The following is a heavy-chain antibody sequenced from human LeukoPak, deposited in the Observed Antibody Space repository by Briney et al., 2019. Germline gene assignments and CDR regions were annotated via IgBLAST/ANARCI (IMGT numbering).Heavy chain of an antibody. CDR3: ARDLCSGGSCYWFDP. CDR2: ISAYNGNT. Sequence: GSSVKVSCKASGYTFTSYGISWVRQAPGQGLEWMGGISAYNGNTNYAQKLQGRVTMTTDTSTSTAYMELRSLRSDDTAVYYCARDLCSGGSCYWFDPWGQGTLVTVSS. CDR1: GYTFTSYG. D-gene: IGHD2-15*01. J-gene: IGHJ5*02. V-gene: IGHV1-18*01.